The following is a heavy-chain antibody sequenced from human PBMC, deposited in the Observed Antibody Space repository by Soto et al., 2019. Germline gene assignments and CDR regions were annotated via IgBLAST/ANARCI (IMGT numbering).Heavy chain of an antibody. D-gene: IGHD2-2*01. V-gene: IGHV3-23*01. Sequence: ESGGGLVQPGGSLRLSCAASGFTFTNYAMAWVRQAPGKGLEWVSGISGSGGVTYYADSVKGRFTISRDNSKNTLYLQMNSLRAEDTAIYYCAKGRDVVVPTAFDYWGQGTLVTVSS. CDR3: AKGRDVVVPTAFDY. CDR2: ISGSGGVT. J-gene: IGHJ4*02. CDR1: GFTFTNYA.